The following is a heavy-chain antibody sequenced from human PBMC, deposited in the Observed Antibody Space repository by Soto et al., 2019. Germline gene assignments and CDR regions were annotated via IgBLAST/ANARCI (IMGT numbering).Heavy chain of an antibody. CDR1: GGSFSGYY. Sequence: QVQLQQWGAGLLKPSETLSLTCAVYGGSFSGYYWSWIRQPPGKGLEWIGEINHSGRTNYNPSLKSRVTISVDTSKNQFSLKLSSVTAADTAVYYCARSYDSSGEPYYYYGMDVWGQGTTVTVSS. J-gene: IGHJ6*02. D-gene: IGHD3-22*01. CDR3: ARSYDSSGEPYYYYGMDV. V-gene: IGHV4-34*01. CDR2: INHSGRT.